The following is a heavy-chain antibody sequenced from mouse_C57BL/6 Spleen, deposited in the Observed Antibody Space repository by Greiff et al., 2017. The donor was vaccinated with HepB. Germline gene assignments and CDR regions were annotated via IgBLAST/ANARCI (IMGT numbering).Heavy chain of an antibody. CDR2: IWGVGST. Sequence: VQVVESGPGLVAPSQSLSITCTVSGFSLTSYGVDWVRQSPGKGLEWLGVIWGVGSTNYNSALKSRLSISKDNSKSQVFLKMNSLQTDDTAMYYCAIIYYGNPAGFAYWGQGTLVTVSA. CDR3: AIIYYGNPAGFAY. CDR1: GFSLTSYG. V-gene: IGHV2-6*01. D-gene: IGHD2-1*01. J-gene: IGHJ3*01.